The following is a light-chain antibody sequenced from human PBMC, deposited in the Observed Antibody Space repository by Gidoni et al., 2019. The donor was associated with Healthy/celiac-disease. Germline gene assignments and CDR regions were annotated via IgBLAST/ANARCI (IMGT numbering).Light chain of an antibody. CDR2: DAS. CDR3: QQRSNWPLT. J-gene: IGKJ4*01. CDR1: QSVSSY. Sequence: ESVLTQSPDTLSLSPGERATLSCRASQSVSSYLAWYQQKPGQAPRHLIYDASNRATGIPDRFSGSGSGTDFTLTISSLEPEDFAVYYCQQRSNWPLTFGGGTKVEIK. V-gene: IGKV3-11*01.